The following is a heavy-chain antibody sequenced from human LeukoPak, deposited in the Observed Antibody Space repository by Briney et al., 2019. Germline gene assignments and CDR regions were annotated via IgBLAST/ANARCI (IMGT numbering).Heavy chain of an antibody. CDR2: SSAYNGNT. CDR1: VYTFTSYG. Sequence: ASVKVSCKASVYTFTSYGISWVRQAPGQGLEWMGWSSAYNGNTNYAQKLQGRVTMTTDTSTSTAYMELRSLRSDDTAAYYCARCPYDYVWGSYPKNDYWGQGTLVTVSS. J-gene: IGHJ4*02. V-gene: IGHV1-18*01. CDR3: ARCPYDYVWGSYPKNDY. D-gene: IGHD3-16*02.